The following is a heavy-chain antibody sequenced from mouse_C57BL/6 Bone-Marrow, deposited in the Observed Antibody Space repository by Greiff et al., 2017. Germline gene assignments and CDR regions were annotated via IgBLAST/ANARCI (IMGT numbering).Heavy chain of an antibody. CDR1: GYTFTSYG. Sequence: QVQLQQSGAELARPGASVKLSCKASGYTFTSYGISWVKQRPGQGLEWIGEIYPRSGNTYYNEKFKGKATLTADKSSSTAYMELRSLTSEDSAVYFSARGESVWYACFAYWGQGTLVTVSA. CDR2: IYPRSGNT. V-gene: IGHV1-81*01. D-gene: IGHD2-10*02. J-gene: IGHJ3*01. CDR3: ARGESVWYACFAY.